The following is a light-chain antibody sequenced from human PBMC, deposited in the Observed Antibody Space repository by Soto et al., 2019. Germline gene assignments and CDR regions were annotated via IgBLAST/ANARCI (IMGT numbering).Light chain of an antibody. CDR2: DVS. Sequence: QSALTQPASVSGSPRQSITISCTGTASDVGDYNYVSWYQQHPGKAPKLMIYDVSNRPSGVSNRFSGSKSDNTASLTISGLQAEDEADYYCSSYTSSSSYVVFGGGTKLTVL. V-gene: IGLV2-14*01. CDR1: ASDVGDYNY. CDR3: SSYTSSSSYVV. J-gene: IGLJ2*01.